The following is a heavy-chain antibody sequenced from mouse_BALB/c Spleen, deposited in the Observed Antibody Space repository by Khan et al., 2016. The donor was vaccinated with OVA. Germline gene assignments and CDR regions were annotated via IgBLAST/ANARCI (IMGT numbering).Heavy chain of an antibody. Sequence: EVQLVESGPGLVKPSQSLSLTCTVTGYSITSDYAWNWIRQFPGNKLEWMGFISYSGNTNYNQYIKSRISITRDTSKNTSFLQLNSLTTEDTATYYCASVYGGDFDYWGQGTTLTVSS. J-gene: IGHJ2*01. D-gene: IGHD1-1*01. CDR3: ASVYGGDFDY. CDR2: ISYSGNT. CDR1: GYSITSDYA. V-gene: IGHV3-2*02.